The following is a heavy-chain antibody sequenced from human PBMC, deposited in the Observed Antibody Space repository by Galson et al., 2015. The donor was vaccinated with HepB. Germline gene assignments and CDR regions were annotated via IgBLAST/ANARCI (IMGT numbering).Heavy chain of an antibody. CDR3: ARDSLKYYYDSSGYYSGNDY. CDR1: GFTFSSFA. V-gene: IGHV3-30*04. Sequence: SLRLSCAASGFTFSSFAMHWVRQAPGKGLEWVAVISYDGSNKYYADSVKGRFTISRDNSKNTLYLQMNSLRAEDTAVYYCARDSLKYYYDSSGYYSGNDYWGQGTLVTVSS. J-gene: IGHJ4*02. CDR2: ISYDGSNK. D-gene: IGHD3-22*01.